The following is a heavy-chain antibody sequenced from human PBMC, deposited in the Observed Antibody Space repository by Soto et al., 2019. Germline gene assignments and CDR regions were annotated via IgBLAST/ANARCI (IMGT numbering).Heavy chain of an antibody. D-gene: IGHD6-6*01. Sequence: SETLSLTCTVSGGSISSGGYYWSWIRQPPGKGLEWIGYIYHSGSTYYNPSLKSRVTISVDRSKNQFSLKLSSVTAADTAVYYCARGSARAYFDYWGQGTLVTVSS. CDR3: ARGSARAYFDY. CDR2: IYHSGST. J-gene: IGHJ4*02. V-gene: IGHV4-30-2*01. CDR1: GGSISSGGYY.